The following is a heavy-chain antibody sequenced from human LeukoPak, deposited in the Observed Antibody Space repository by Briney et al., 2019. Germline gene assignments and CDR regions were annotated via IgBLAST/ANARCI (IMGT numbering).Heavy chain of an antibody. V-gene: IGHV4-34*01. CDR1: GGSFSGYY. CDR2: INHSGST. Sequence: SETLSLTCAVYGGSFSGYYWSWIRQPPGKGREWIGEINHSGSTNYNPSLKSRVTISLDTSKNQFSLRLSSVTAADTARYFCGRGRSFYYYYCMDVWGKGTTVTVSS. CDR3: GRGRSFYYYYCMDV. J-gene: IGHJ6*03.